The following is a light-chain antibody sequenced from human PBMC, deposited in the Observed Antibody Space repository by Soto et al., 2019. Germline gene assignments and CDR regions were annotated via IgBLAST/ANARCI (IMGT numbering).Light chain of an antibody. J-gene: IGLJ2*01. V-gene: IGLV1-47*01. CDR3: AAWDDSLSVL. CDR1: SSNIGSNY. Sequence: QSVLTQPPSASGTPGQRVTISCSGSSSNIGSNYVYWYQQLPGTAPQLLIYRNHQRPSGVPDRFSGSKSGTSASLAISGLRSEDEADYYCAAWDDSLSVLFGGGTKLTVL. CDR2: RNH.